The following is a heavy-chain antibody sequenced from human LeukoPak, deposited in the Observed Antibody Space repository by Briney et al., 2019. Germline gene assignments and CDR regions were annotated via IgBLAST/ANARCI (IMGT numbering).Heavy chain of an antibody. CDR1: GFTFGDYA. CDR2: IRSKAYGGTT. CDR3: TRVATVTPGGY. J-gene: IGHJ4*02. V-gene: IGHV3-49*04. Sequence: GSLRLSCTASGFTFGDYAMSWVRQAPGKGLEWVGFIRSKAYGGTTEYAASVKGRFTISRDDSKSIAYLQMNSLKTEDTAVYYCTRVATVTPGGYWGQGTLVTVSS. D-gene: IGHD4-11*01.